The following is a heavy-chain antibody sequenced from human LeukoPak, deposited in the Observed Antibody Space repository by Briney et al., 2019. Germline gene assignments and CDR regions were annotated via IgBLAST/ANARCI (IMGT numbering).Heavy chain of an antibody. V-gene: IGHV4-34*01. CDR3: ARGSKVVLV. D-gene: IGHD3-16*02. J-gene: IGHJ4*02. Sequence: SETLSLTCAVYGGSFSGYYWSWIRQPPGKGLEWIGEINHSGSTSYNPSLKSRVTISVDTSKNQFSLKLSSVTAADTAVYYCARGSKVVLVWGQGTLVTVSS. CDR1: GGSFSGYY. CDR2: INHSGST.